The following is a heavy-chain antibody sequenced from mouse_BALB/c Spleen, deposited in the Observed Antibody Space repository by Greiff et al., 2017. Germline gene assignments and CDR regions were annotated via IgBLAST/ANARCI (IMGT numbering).Heavy chain of an antibody. CDR2: IYPGDGST. CDR3: ARDYYGSSYGY. CDR1: GYTFTSYY. Sequence: VQVVESGPELVKPGASVKMSCKASGYTFTSYYIYWVKQRPGQGLEWIGWIYPGDGSTKYNEKFKGKTTLTADKSSSTAYMLLSSLTSEDSAIYFCARDYYGSSYGYWGQGTTLTVSS. V-gene: IGHV1S56*01. D-gene: IGHD1-1*01. J-gene: IGHJ2*01.